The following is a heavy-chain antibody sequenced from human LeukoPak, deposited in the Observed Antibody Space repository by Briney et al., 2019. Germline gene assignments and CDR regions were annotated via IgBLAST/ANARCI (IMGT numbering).Heavy chain of an antibody. CDR2: MNPNSGNT. D-gene: IGHD2-15*01. CDR1: RYTFTSYD. CDR3: ARRHGRCSDGSCYYPDY. V-gene: IGHV1-8*01. Sequence: ASVKVSYTPSRYTFTSYDINWVRQATGQEREWMGWMNPNSGNTGYAQKFQGRGTMTRNSSITTAYMELSSLRSEDTAVYYCARRHGRCSDGSCYYPDYWGQGTLVTVSS. J-gene: IGHJ4*02.